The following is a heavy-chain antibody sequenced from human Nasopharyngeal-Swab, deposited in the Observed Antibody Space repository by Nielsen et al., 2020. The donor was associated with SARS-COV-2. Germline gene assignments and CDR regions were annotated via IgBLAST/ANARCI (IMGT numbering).Heavy chain of an antibody. J-gene: IGHJ6*02. V-gene: IGHV1-18*01. CDR1: GYTFTSYG. CDR2: ISAYNGNT. Sequence: ASVKVSCRASGYTFTSYGISWVRQAPGQGLEWMGWISAYNGNTNYAQKLQGRVTMTTDTSTSTAYMELRSLRAEDTAVYYCAKMTTVTTVWPPGYYYGMDVWGQGTTVTVSS. CDR3: AKMTTVTTVWPPGYYYGMDV. D-gene: IGHD4-17*01.